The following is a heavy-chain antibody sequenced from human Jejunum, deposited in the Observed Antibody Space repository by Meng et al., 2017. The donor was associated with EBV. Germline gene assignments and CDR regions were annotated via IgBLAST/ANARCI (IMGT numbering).Heavy chain of an antibody. J-gene: IGHJ4*02. CDR1: GGSISTDNW. Sequence: QGQLPESGPGLVKPSRTLSLTCAVSGGSISTDNWWSWVRQPPGKGLEYIGEIHHSGSTKYNPSLKSRVTISVDKSNNHFSLKLSSVTAADTAVYYCARDRGVEDYWGQGTLVTVSS. D-gene: IGHD5-24*01. CDR2: IHHSGST. V-gene: IGHV4-4*02. CDR3: ARDRGVEDY.